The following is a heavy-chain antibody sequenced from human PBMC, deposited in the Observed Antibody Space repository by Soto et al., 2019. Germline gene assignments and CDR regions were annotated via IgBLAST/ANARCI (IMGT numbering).Heavy chain of an antibody. V-gene: IGHV3-23*01. Sequence: PGGSRRLSWAASGFTFSSYAMSWVRQAPGKGLEWVSAISGSGGSTYYADSVKGRFTISRDNSKNTLYLQMNSLRAEDTAVYYCAKVKMSPKNYGMDVWGQGTTVTVSS. CDR2: ISGSGGST. CDR3: AKVKMSPKNYGMDV. J-gene: IGHJ6*02. CDR1: GFTFSSYA.